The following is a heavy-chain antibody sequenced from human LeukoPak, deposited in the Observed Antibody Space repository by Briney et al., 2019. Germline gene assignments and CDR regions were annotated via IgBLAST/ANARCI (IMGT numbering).Heavy chain of an antibody. V-gene: IGHV3-30*18. CDR1: GFTFSSYG. D-gene: IGHD5-12*01. J-gene: IGHJ4*02. CDR3: AKDWGYRRATLEWGPFDY. CDR2: ISYDGSNK. Sequence: GRSLRLSCAASGFTFSSYGMHWVRQAPGKGLEWVAIISYDGSNKYYADSVKGRFTISRDNSKNTLYLQMNSLRPEDTALYYCAKDWGYRRATLEWGPFDYWGQGTLVTVSS.